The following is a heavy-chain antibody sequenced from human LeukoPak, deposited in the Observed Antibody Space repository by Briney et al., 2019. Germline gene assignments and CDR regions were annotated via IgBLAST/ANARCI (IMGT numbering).Heavy chain of an antibody. CDR3: ARDGGSSGYHDALDI. V-gene: IGHV3-33*08. J-gene: IGHJ3*02. CDR2: IWYDGRNK. CDR1: GFTVSSNY. D-gene: IGHD3-22*01. Sequence: GGSLRLSCAASGFTVSSNYMSWVRQAPGKGLEWVALIWYDGRNKYYADSVKGRFTISRDNSKNTLSLQLNSLRDEDTAVYYCARDGGSSGYHDALDIWGQGTMVTVSA.